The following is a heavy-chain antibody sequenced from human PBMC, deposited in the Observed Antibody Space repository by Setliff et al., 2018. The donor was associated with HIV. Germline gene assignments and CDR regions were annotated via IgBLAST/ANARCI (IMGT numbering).Heavy chain of an antibody. Sequence: SETLSLTCTVSGGSINSYYWSWIRQPPGKGLEWIGYIFDSGSTNYNPSFESRATISVDTSKNQVSLKLTSVTAADTAVYYYARHGGYSSPPGYWGQGTLVTVSS. CDR1: GGSINSYY. J-gene: IGHJ4*02. CDR3: ARHGGYSSPPGY. V-gene: IGHV4-59*08. CDR2: IFDSGST. D-gene: IGHD5-18*01.